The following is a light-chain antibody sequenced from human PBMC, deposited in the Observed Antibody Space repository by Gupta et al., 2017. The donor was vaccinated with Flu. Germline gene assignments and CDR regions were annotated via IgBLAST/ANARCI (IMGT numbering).Light chain of an antibody. Sequence: DIQMTQSPSSLSASVGDRVTITCQASQDISNYLNWYQQKPGKAPKLLIYDASNLEAGVPSRFSGSGSGTVFTFTISSLQPEDIAIYHCQQYDNRHSCSFGQGTKLEIK. J-gene: IGKJ2*04. CDR2: DAS. V-gene: IGKV1-33*01. CDR1: QDISNY. CDR3: QQYDNRHSCS.